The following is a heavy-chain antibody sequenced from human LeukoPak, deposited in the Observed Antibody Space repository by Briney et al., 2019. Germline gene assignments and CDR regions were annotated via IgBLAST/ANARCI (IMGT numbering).Heavy chain of an antibody. D-gene: IGHD3-9*01. V-gene: IGHV3-33*01. J-gene: IGHJ6*02. CDR3: ARVDFRGGYYDILTGYYPNHGMDV. CDR2: IWYDGSNK. CDR1: GFTFSSYG. Sequence: PGGSLRPSCAASGFTFSSYGMHWVRQAPGKGLEWVAVIWYDGSNKYYADSVKGRFTISRDNSKNTLYLHLNSLRAEDTAVYYCARVDFRGGYYDILTGYYPNHGMDVWGQGTTVTVSS.